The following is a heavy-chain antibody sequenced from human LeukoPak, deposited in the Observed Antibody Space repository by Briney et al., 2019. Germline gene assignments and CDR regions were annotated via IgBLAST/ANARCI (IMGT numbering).Heavy chain of an antibody. Sequence: GSLRLSCAASGFTFSSYSMNWVRQPPGKGLEWIGSIYYNGNTYYNPSLKTRVTISVDTSKNQFSLKFNSVTAADTAVFYCARHGTMFYSDSGSPDDTFHIWGQGTMVTVSS. CDR3: ARHGTMFYSDSGSPDDTFHI. J-gene: IGHJ3*02. CDR2: IYYNGNT. V-gene: IGHV4-39*01. D-gene: IGHD3-10*01. CDR1: GFTFSSYSMN.